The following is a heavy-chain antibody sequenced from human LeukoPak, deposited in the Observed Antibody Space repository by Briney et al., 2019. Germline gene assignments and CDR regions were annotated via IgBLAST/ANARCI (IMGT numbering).Heavy chain of an antibody. V-gene: IGHV3-23*01. CDR1: GFTLSSYA. CDR3: TKDTPLTGYSSGWSSNYFDY. CDR2: VTGSGRTT. Sequence: PGGSLRLSCAASGFTLSSYAMSWVRQAPGKGLEWVLTVTGSGRTTYYADSVKGRFTTYRDNSKNTVYLQVNSLRAEDSAVYFCTKDTPLTGYSSGWSSNYFDYWGQGTLVTVSS. D-gene: IGHD6-19*01. J-gene: IGHJ4*02.